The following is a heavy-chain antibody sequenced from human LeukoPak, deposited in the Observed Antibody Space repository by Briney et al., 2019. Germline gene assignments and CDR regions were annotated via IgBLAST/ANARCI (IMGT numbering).Heavy chain of an antibody. D-gene: IGHD4-17*01. J-gene: IGHJ4*02. Sequence: ASVKVSCKVSGYTLTELSMHWVRQAPGKGLEWMGGFDPEDGETIYAQKFQGRVTMTEDTSTDTAYMELSSLRSEDTAVYYCATGAWGFYGDYPLFDYWGQGTLVTVSS. CDR1: GYTLTELS. CDR2: FDPEDGET. CDR3: ATGAWGFYGDYPLFDY. V-gene: IGHV1-24*01.